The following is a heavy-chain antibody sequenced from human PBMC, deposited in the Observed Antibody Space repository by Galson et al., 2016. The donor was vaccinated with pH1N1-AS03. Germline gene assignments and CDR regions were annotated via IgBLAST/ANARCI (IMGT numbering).Heavy chain of an antibody. CDR1: GFTFTDFA. Sequence: SLRLSCATSGFTFTDFAVSWVRQAPGRGLEWVSATSSSGGSTYYAESVKGRFTISRDNSENTLYLQMNSLRAEDTAVYYCAKRGGLPSEGMTYFDSWGQGTLVPVSS. CDR3: AKRGGLPSEGMTYFDS. D-gene: IGHD2-2*01. CDR2: TSSSGGST. V-gene: IGHV3-23*01. J-gene: IGHJ4*02.